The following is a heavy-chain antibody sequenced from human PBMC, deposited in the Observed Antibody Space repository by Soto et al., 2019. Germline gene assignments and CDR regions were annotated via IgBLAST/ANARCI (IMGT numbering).Heavy chain of an antibody. CDR2: ISSSSSYI. CDR3: ARDTGYGGEGAFDI. Sequence: PGGSLRLSCAASGFTFSSYSMNWVRQAPGKGLEWVSSISSSSSYIYYADSVKGRFTISRDNAKNSLYLQMNSLRAEDTAVYYCARDTGYGGEGAFDIWGQGTMVTVSS. V-gene: IGHV3-21*01. CDR1: GFTFSSYS. J-gene: IGHJ3*02. D-gene: IGHD4-17*01.